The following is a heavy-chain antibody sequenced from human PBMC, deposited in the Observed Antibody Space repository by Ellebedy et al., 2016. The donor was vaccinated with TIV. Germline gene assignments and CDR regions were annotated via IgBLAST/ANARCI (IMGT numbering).Heavy chain of an antibody. J-gene: IGHJ5*02. CDR1: GYTFPTYD. Sequence: AASVKVSCKASGYTFPTYDISWTRQAPGQGLEWMAWINTHSGHTNNAQKIQGRVTLTTDTSTSTAYLELRSLRSDDTAVYYCTRGGAVTSIDLWGQGTLVTVSS. CDR2: INTHSGHT. V-gene: IGHV1-18*01. D-gene: IGHD6-19*01. CDR3: TRGGAVTSIDL.